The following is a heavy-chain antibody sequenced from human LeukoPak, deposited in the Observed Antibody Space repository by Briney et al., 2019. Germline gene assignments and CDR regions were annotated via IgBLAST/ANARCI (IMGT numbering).Heavy chain of an antibody. CDR3: AKVKTTAYYFDY. CDR2: IGVNGDST. CDR1: GFTFSNYA. Sequence: GGSLRLSCAASGFTFSNYAMSWVRQAPGKGLEWVSAIGVNGDSTYYADSVKGRFTISRDNSQNTLYLQWNSLRAEDTAVYYCAKVKTTAYYFDYWGQGTLVTVSS. V-gene: IGHV3-23*01. D-gene: IGHD4-17*01. J-gene: IGHJ4*02.